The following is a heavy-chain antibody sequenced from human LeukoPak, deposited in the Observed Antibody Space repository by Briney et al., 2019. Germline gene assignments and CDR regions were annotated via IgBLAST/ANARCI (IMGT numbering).Heavy chain of an antibody. CDR2: ISSGSSYI. D-gene: IGHD3-10*01. V-gene: IGHV3-21*01. CDR1: GFTFSSYS. CDR3: AREDYYGSGSYYDY. Sequence: PGGSLRLSCAASGFTFSSYSMNWVRQAPGKGLEWVSSISSGSSYIYYADSVKGRFTISRDNAKNSLYLQMNSLRAEDTAVYYCAREDYYGSGSYYDYWGQGTLVTVSS. J-gene: IGHJ4*02.